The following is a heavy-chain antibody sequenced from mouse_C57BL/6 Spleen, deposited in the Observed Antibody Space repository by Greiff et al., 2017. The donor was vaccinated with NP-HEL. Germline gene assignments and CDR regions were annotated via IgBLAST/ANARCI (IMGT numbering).Heavy chain of an antibody. CDR2: ISYDGSN. D-gene: IGHD1-1*01. CDR3: ARVGSSYAMDY. Sequence: EVKLMESGPGLVKPSQSLSLTCSVTGYSITSGYYWNWIRQFPGNKLEWMGYISYDGSNNYNPSLKNRISITRDTSKNQFFLKLNSVTTEDTATYYCARVGSSYAMDYWGQGTSVTVSS. J-gene: IGHJ4*01. CDR1: GYSITSGYY. V-gene: IGHV3-6*01.